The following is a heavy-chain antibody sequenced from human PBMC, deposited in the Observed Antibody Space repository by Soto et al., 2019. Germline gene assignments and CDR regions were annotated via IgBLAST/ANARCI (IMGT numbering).Heavy chain of an antibody. Sequence: ASVKVSCKASGYTFTSYDINWVRQATGQGLEWMGWMNPNSGNTGYAQKFQGRVTMTRNTSISTAYMELSSLRSEDTAVYYCASLRIPRGGNYYYMDVWGKGTTVTVS. CDR3: ASLRIPRGGNYYYMDV. V-gene: IGHV1-8*01. D-gene: IGHD3-16*01. CDR1: GYTFTSYD. CDR2: MNPNSGNT. J-gene: IGHJ6*03.